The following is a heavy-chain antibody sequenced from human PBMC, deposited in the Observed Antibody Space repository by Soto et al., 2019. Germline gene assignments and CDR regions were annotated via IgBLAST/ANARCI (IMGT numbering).Heavy chain of an antibody. CDR3: ARIRQLLFVS. CDR1: GFTVSSNY. CDR2: IYSGGRA. J-gene: IGHJ4*02. Sequence: EVQLVESGGGLIRPGGSLRLSCAASGFTVSSNYMNWVRQAPGRGLEWVSIIYSGGRAYYADSVKGRFTISRDNSKNTLYLQMTSLRVEDTAVYYCARIRQLLFVSWGQGTLVSVSS. V-gene: IGHV3-53*01. D-gene: IGHD2-2*01.